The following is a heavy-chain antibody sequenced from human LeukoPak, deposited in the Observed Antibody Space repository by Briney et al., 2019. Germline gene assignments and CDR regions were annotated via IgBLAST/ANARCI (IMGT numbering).Heavy chain of an antibody. V-gene: IGHV3-23*01. Sequence: GGSLRLSCAASGFTFSSYAMSWVRQAPGKGLEWVSAISGSGGSTYYADSVKGRFTISRDNSKNTLYLQMNSLRAEDTAVYYCARDLYALWSGRTHFDYWGQGTLVTVSS. CDR1: GFTFSSYA. J-gene: IGHJ4*02. D-gene: IGHD3-10*01. CDR2: ISGSGGST. CDR3: ARDLYALWSGRTHFDY.